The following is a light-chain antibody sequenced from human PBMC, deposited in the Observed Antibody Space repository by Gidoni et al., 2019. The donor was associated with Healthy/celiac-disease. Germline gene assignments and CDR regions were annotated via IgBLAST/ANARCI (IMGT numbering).Light chain of an antibody. Sequence: EKVMTQSQATLSVSPGERATLSCRASQSVSSHLAWYQQKPGQAPRLLIYCASTSATGIPARFIGCGSCTAFTLPFISLQSQHFSFSSCQQYNNCPPWPFGQATKVEIK. CDR2: CAS. J-gene: IGKJ1*01. V-gene: IGKV3-15*01. CDR3: QQYNNCPPWP. CDR1: QSVSSH.